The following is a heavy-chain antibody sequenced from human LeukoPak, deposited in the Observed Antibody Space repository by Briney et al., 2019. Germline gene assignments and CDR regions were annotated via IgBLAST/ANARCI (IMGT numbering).Heavy chain of an antibody. D-gene: IGHD3-9*01. CDR1: GFTFSSYA. CDR2: IGGSGGST. V-gene: IGHV3-23*01. J-gene: IGHJ5*02. Sequence: GGSLRLSCAASGFTFSSYAMSWVRQAPGQGLELVSAIGGSGGSTYYADSVKGRFTISRDNSKNTLYLQMNSLRAEDTAVYYCAKDSGDIRYFDRGHYNWFDPWGQGTLVTVSS. CDR3: AKDSGDIRYFDRGHYNWFDP.